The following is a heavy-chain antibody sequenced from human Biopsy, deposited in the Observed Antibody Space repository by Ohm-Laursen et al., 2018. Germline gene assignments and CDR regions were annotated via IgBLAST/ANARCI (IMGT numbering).Heavy chain of an antibody. Sequence: PGTLSLTCKVYGKTFSDYCWSWIRQPPGKGLEWIGQINQSGRTNYNPSLKSRVNISADKSNNQFSLKLTSVTSADTAVYFCGNEVHGRDYWGLGALVTVSS. V-gene: IGHV4-34*08. CDR3: GNEVHGRDY. CDR2: INQSGRT. D-gene: IGHD2-15*01. J-gene: IGHJ4*02. CDR1: GKTFSDYC.